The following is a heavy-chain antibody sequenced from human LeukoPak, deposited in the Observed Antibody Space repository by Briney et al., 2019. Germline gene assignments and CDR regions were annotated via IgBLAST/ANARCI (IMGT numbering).Heavy chain of an antibody. D-gene: IGHD3-10*01. CDR3: ARALDLHYYGSGSHWFDP. CDR2: ISAYNGNT. V-gene: IGHV1-18*04. J-gene: IGHJ5*02. CDR1: GYTFTSYG. Sequence: ASVKVSCKASGYTFTSYGISWVRQAPGQGLEWMGWISAYNGNTNYAQKLQGRVTMTTDISTSTAYMELRSLRSDDTAVYYCARALDLHYYGSGSHWFDPWGQGTLVTVSS.